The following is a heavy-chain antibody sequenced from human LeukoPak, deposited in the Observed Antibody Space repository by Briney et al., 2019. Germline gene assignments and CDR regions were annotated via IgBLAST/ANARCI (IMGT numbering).Heavy chain of an antibody. CDR2: IYYSGST. CDR1: GGSISSGSYY. Sequence: PSETLSLTCTVSGGSISSGSYYWGWIRQPPGKGLEWIGYIYYSGSTYYNPSLKSRVTISVDTSKNQFSLKQSSLPTADTAVYYCARALVRGGLGYWGQGTLVTVSS. D-gene: IGHD3-10*01. V-gene: IGHV4-31*03. J-gene: IGHJ4*02. CDR3: ARALVRGGLGY.